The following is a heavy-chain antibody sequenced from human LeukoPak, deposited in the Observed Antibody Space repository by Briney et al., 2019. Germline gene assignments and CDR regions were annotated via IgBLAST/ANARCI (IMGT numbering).Heavy chain of an antibody. Sequence: SETLSLTCTVSGGSISSSSYYWGWIRQPPGKGLEWIGSINYSGSTYYNPSLKSRVTISVDTSKNQFSLKLSSVTAADTAVYYCARDRVGARYFDYWGQGTLVTVSS. CDR3: ARDRVGARYFDY. D-gene: IGHD1-26*01. CDR2: INYSGST. V-gene: IGHV4-39*07. J-gene: IGHJ4*02. CDR1: GGSISSSSYY.